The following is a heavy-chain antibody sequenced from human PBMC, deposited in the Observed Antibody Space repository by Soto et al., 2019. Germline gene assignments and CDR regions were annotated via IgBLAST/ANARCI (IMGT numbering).Heavy chain of an antibody. V-gene: IGHV3-74*01. CDR2: IKSDGSST. CDR3: ARSDWFDP. CDR1: GFTFSTYW. Sequence: GGSLRLSCAASGFTFSTYWMHWVRQAPGKGLVWVSRIKSDGSSTSYADSVKGRFTISRDNAKNTLYLQMNSLRVEDTAVYYCARSDWFDPWGQGTLVTVS. J-gene: IGHJ5*02.